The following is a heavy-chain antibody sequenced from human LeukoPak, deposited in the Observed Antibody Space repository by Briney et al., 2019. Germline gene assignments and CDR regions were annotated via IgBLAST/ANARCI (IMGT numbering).Heavy chain of an antibody. Sequence: PGGSLRLSCAASGFTFSSYGMHWVRQAPGKGLEWVAVISYDGSNKYYADSVKGRFTISRDNSKNTLYLQMNSLRAEDTAVYYCAREHDHNYFDYWGQGTLVTVSS. J-gene: IGHJ4*02. CDR1: GFTFSSYG. CDR2: ISYDGSNK. CDR3: AREHDHNYFDY. V-gene: IGHV3-30*03. D-gene: IGHD1-14*01.